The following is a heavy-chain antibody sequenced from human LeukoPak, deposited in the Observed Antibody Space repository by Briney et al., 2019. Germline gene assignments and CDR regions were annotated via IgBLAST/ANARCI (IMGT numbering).Heavy chain of an antibody. V-gene: IGHV4-59*01. J-gene: IGHJ6*02. Sequence: KPSETLSLTCTVSGGSISSYYWSWIRQPPGKGLEWIGYIYYGGSTNYNPSLKSRVTISVDTSKNQFSLKLSSVTAADTAVYYCARVGKPYYYGMDVWGQGTTVTVSS. CDR3: ARVGKPYYYGMDV. CDR1: GGSISSYY. CDR2: IYYGGST.